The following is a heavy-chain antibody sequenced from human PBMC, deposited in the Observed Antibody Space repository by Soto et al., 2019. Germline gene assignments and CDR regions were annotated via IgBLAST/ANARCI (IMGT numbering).Heavy chain of an antibody. J-gene: IGHJ4*02. Sequence: ASVKVSCKASGYTFTGYYMHWVRQAPGKGLEWMGCFDPEDGGTIYAQKFQGRVTMTEDTSTDTAPMEGSRVRSEDRAVYYGATNFWSGYYTGYWGQGALVTVSS. CDR3: ATNFWSGYYTGY. V-gene: IGHV1-24*01. D-gene: IGHD3-3*01. CDR2: FDPEDGGT. CDR1: GYTFTGYY.